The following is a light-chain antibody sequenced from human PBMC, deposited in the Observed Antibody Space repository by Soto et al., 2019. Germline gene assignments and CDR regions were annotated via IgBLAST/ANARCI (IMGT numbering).Light chain of an antibody. CDR1: QSVSSTY. CDR3: QEYSKWPSRT. V-gene: IGKV3-20*01. CDR2: GAS. Sequence: EIVLTQSPGTLSLSPGERATLSCRASQSVSSTYLAWYQHKPGQAPRLLIYGASSRATGIPDRFSGSGSGTDFTLTISSLQSEDFAVYYCQEYSKWPSRTFGPGTKVEIK. J-gene: IGKJ1*01.